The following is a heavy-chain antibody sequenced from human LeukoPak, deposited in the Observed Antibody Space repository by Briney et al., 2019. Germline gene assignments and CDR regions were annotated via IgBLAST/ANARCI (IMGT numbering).Heavy chain of an antibody. CDR1: GGSISSYY. Sequence: SETLSLTCTVSGGSISSYYWSWIRQPPGKGLEWIGYVYYSGSTNYNPSLKSRVTISVDTSKNQFSLKLSSVTAADTAVYYCASRRGHTSPFDYWGQGTLVTVSS. V-gene: IGHV4-59*01. CDR3: ASRRGHTSPFDY. CDR2: VYYSGST. J-gene: IGHJ4*02.